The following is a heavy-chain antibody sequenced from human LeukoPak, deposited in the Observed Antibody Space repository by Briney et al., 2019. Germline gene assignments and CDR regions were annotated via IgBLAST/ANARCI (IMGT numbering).Heavy chain of an antibody. D-gene: IGHD3-22*01. CDR1: GYTFTNYA. Sequence: ASVKVSCKASGYTFTNYAMNWVRQAPGQGLEWMGWINTNTGNPTYAQGFTGRFVFSLDTSVSTAYLQISSLKAEDTAVYYCARTIVVITPDRCAFDIWGQGTMVTVSS. V-gene: IGHV7-4-1*02. CDR2: INTNTGNP. J-gene: IGHJ3*02. CDR3: ARTIVVITPDRCAFDI.